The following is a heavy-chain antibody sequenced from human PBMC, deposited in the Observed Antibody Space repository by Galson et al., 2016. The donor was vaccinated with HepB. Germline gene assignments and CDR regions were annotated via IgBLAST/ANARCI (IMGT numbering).Heavy chain of an antibody. V-gene: IGHV3-21*01. J-gene: IGHJ2*01. Sequence: SLRLSCADSGFTFSSDSMNWVRQDPGKGLEWISSISRSSSLMYYAGSVTGRFTISRDNAKRSLYLQMNSLRVEDTAVYYCVREGGYCYGDSCRYFDLWGRAPWSLS. CDR3: VREGGYCYGDSCRYFDL. D-gene: IGHD2-15*01. CDR2: ISRSSSLM. CDR1: GFTFSSDS.